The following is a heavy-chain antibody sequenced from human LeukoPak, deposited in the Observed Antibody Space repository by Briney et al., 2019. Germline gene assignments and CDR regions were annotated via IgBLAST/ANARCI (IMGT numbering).Heavy chain of an antibody. V-gene: IGHV4-59*01. Sequence: PSETLSLTCAVYGGSFSDYDWTWIRQPPGRELEWIGSIYYSGSSTKYNPSLKSRVTISVDTSKNQFSLKLSSVTAADTAVYYCARVGRCWCSWFAPWGQGTLVTVSS. D-gene: IGHD4/OR15-4a*01. CDR2: IYYSGSST. CDR3: ARVGRCWCSWFAP. CDR1: GGSFSDYD. J-gene: IGHJ5*02.